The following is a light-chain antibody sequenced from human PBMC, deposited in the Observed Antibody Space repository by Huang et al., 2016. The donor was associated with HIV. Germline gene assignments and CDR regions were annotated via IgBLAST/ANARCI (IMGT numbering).Light chain of an antibody. CDR1: QSVLYSSNNKNY. CDR2: WAS. J-gene: IGKJ2*01. V-gene: IGKV4-1*01. CDR3: QQYYSTPYT. Sequence: DIVMTQSPDSLAVSLGERATINCKSSQSVLYSSNNKNYLAWYQQKPGQPPKLLIDWASTRESGVPDRFSGSGSGTDFNLTISSLQAEDVAVYYCQQYYSTPYTFGQGTKLEIK.